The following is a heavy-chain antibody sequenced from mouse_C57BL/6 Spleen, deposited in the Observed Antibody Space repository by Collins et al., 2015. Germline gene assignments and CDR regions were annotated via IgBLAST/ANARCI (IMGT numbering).Heavy chain of an antibody. Sequence: EVHLQQSVAELVRPGASVKLSCTASGFNIKNTYMHWVNQRPEQGLEWIGRIDPANGNTKYAPKFQGKTTITADTSSNTTYLQLSSLTSEDTAIYYCAGLYYGIISYAMDFWGQGTSVTVSS. CDR1: GFNIKNTY. D-gene: IGHD1-1*01. V-gene: IGHV14-3*01. CDR2: IDPANGNT. J-gene: IGHJ4*01. CDR3: AGLYYGIISYAMDF.